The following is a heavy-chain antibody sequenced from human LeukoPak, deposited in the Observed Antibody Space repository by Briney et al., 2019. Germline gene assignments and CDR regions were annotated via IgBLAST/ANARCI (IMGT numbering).Heavy chain of an antibody. CDR3: AKAVGATSRLLIDC. J-gene: IGHJ4*02. CDR1: GFSFSDYA. CDR2: ISGSGQTT. D-gene: IGHD1-26*01. V-gene: IGHV3-23*01. Sequence: LPGGSLRLSCTVSGFSFSDYAMTWVRQAPGKGLEWVSAISGSGQTTFYTDSVKGRFTISRDNSNNTQFLQMSSLRAEDTAVYYCAKAVGATSRLLIDCWGQGTLVTVSS.